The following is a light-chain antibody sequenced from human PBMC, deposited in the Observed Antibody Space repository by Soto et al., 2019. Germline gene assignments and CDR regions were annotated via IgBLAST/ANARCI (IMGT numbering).Light chain of an antibody. CDR3: CSYAGSVTRYV. CDR1: SSDVGRYNY. J-gene: IGLJ1*01. V-gene: IGLV2-23*01. CDR2: EAT. Sequence: QSALTQPAPVSGSPGQSITVSCTGTSSDVGRYNYVSWYQQHPGKAPKVIIYEATKRPSGVSIRFSGSKSGNTASLTISGLQAEDEADYYCCSYAGSVTRYVFGSGTKLTVL.